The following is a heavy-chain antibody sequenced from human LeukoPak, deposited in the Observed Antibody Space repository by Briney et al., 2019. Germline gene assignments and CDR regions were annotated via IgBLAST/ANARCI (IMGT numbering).Heavy chain of an antibody. D-gene: IGHD6-19*01. V-gene: IGHV4-59*01. Sequence: SETLSLTCTVSGGSISSYYWSWIRQPPGKGLEWIGYIYYSGSTNYNPSLKSRVTISVDTSKNQFSLRLSSVTAAATAVYYCARASGWYNCFDPWGQGTLVTVSS. J-gene: IGHJ5*02. CDR2: IYYSGST. CDR3: ARASGWYNCFDP. CDR1: GGSISSYY.